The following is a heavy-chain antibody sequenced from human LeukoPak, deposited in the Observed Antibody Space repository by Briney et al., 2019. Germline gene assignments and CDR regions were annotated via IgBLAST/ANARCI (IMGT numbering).Heavy chain of an antibody. Sequence: PSETLSLTCTVSGGSISSSSYYWGWIRQPPGQGLEWIGSIYYSGSTYYNPSLKSRVTISVDTSKNQFSLKLSSVTAADTAVYYCARPAMGAFDPWGQGTLVTVSS. CDR1: GGSISSSSYY. CDR3: ARPAMGAFDP. J-gene: IGHJ5*02. CDR2: IYYSGST. V-gene: IGHV4-39*01. D-gene: IGHD5-18*01.